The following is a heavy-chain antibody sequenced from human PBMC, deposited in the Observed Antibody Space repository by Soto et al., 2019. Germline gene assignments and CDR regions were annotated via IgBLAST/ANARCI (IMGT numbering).Heavy chain of an antibody. Sequence: LRLSCAASGFMFSHDWMNWVRQGPGKGLEWIARIISGGSRVTYADSVEGRFTITRDNAKNMLFLEMHSLTVEDTAVYYCARERTSKGGLDVWGQGTTVTVSS. J-gene: IGHJ6*02. CDR2: IISGGSRV. CDR3: ARERTSKGGLDV. CDR1: GFMFSHDW. V-gene: IGHV3-74*01.